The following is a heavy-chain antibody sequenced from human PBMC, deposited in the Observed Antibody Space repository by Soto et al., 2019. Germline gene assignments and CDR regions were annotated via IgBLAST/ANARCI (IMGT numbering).Heavy chain of an antibody. J-gene: IGHJ4*02. V-gene: IGHV3-73*01. CDR1: GFTFSGSA. D-gene: IGHD4-17*01. CDR3: AKESLTVPLSQFDY. CDR2: IRSKANNYAT. Sequence: GGSLRLSCAASGFTFSGSAMHWVRQASGKGLEWVGRIRSKANNYATTYVASVKGRFTISRDDSKNTAYLQMNSLKTEDTAVYYCAKESLTVPLSQFDYWGQGTLVTVSS.